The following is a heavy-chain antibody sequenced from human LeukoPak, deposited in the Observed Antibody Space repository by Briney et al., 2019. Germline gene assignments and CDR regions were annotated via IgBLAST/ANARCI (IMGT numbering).Heavy chain of an antibody. CDR2: ISGSGGST. Sequence: GGSLRLSCAASGFTFNNYAMNWVRQAPGKGLEWVSAISGSGGSTYYADSVKGRFTISRDNSKNTLYLQMNSLRAEDTAVYYSAKGGSLTGYPDRGQGTLVTVSS. CDR1: GFTFNNYA. V-gene: IGHV3-23*01. D-gene: IGHD3-9*01. J-gene: IGHJ4*02. CDR3: AKGGSLTGYPD.